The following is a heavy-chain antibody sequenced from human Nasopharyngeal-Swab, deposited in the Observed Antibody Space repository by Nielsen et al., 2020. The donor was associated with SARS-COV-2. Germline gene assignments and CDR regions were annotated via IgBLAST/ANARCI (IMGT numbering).Heavy chain of an antibody. CDR3: TRVAPVVITFDY. CDR2: IRSKAYGGTT. D-gene: IGHD3-22*01. V-gene: IGHV3-49*04. CDR1: GFTFGDYA. Sequence: GGSMRLSCTASGFTFGDYAMSWVRQAPGKGLEWVGFIRSKAYGGTTEYAASVKGRFTISRDDSKSIAYLQMNSLKTEDTAVYYRTRVAPVVITFDYWGQGTLVTVSS. J-gene: IGHJ4*02.